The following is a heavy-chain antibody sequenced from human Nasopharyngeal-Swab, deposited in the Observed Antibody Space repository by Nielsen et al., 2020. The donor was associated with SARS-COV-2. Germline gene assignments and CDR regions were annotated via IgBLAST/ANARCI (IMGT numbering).Heavy chain of an antibody. CDR2: IYHSGST. Sequence: WIRQPPGKGLEWIGEIYHSGSTNYNPSLKSRVTISVDKSKNQFSLKLGSVTAADTAVYYCARIPADVVVPAARWWGFDYWGQGTLVTVSS. D-gene: IGHD2-2*01. CDR3: ARIPADVVVPAARWWGFDY. J-gene: IGHJ4*02. V-gene: IGHV4-4*02.